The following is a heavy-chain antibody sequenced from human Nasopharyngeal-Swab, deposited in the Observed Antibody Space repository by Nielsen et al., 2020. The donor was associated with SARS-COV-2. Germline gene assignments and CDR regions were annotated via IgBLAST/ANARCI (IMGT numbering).Heavy chain of an antibody. CDR2: IDNNGGAT. CDR3: VKAWRYIYPSYMDA. J-gene: IGHJ6*03. V-gene: IGHV3-64D*06. D-gene: IGHD3-3*01. CDR1: GFTFTSYA. Sequence: GGFLRLSCSASGFTFTSYAMNWVRQAPGKGLEFVSAIDNNGGATYYADSVKGRFTISRDNSKSTLYLQLSSLRGDDTAVYYCVKAWRYIYPSYMDAWGKGTTIIVSS.